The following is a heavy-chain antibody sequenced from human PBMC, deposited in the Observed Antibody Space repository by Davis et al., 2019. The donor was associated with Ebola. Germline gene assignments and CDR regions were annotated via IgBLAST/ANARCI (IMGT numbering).Heavy chain of an antibody. V-gene: IGHV3-23*01. CDR3: ARVNVVAAGSFDF. J-gene: IGHJ4*02. Sequence: GESLKISCAASGFTFRSFAMSWVRQAPGKGLEWVSSISGSGFSTKYADSVKGRFTISRDNAKNSLYLQMNSLTPEDTALYYCARVNVVAAGSFDFWGQGTRVTVSA. CDR1: GFTFRSFA. D-gene: IGHD6-13*01. CDR2: ISGSGFST.